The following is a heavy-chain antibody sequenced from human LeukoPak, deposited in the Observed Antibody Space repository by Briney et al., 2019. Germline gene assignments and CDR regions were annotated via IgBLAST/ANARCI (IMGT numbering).Heavy chain of an antibody. CDR3: ARDFDPSPLPYNWFDP. CDR2: INPNSGGT. J-gene: IGHJ5*02. CDR1: GYTFTGYY. D-gene: IGHD3-10*01. Sequence: ASVKVSCKASGYTFTGYYMHWVRQAPGQGLEWMGWINPNSGGTNYAQKFQGRVTMTRDTSISTAYMELSRLRSDDTAVYYCARDFDPSPLPYNWFDPWGQGALVTVSS. V-gene: IGHV1-2*02.